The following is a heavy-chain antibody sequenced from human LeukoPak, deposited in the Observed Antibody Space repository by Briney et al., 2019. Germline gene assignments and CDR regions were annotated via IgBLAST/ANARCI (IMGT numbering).Heavy chain of an antibody. V-gene: IGHV3-30*03. D-gene: IGHD1-7*01. CDR1: GFTFSSYG. CDR3: ARARLELRMDWFDP. Sequence: PGGSLRLSCAASGFTFSSYGMHWVRQAPGKGLEWVAVISYDGSNKYYADSVKGRFTISRDNSKNTLYLQMNSLRAEDTAVYYCARARLELRMDWFDPWGQGTLVTVSS. CDR2: ISYDGSNK. J-gene: IGHJ5*02.